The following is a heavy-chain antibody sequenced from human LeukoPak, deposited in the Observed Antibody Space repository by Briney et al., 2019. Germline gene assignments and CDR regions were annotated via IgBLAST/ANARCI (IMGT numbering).Heavy chain of an antibody. V-gene: IGHV2-5*01. CDR2: IYWNDDK. CDR3: AHIDCSSTSCYRPDY. J-gene: IGHJ4*02. Sequence: SGPTLVKPTQTLTLTCTFSGFSLSTSGVGVGWIRQPPGKALEWLALIYWNDDKRYSPSLKSRLTITKDTSKNQVVLTMTNMDPVDTATYYCAHIDCSSTSCYRPDYWGQGTLVTVSS. CDR1: GFSLSTSGVG. D-gene: IGHD2-2*01.